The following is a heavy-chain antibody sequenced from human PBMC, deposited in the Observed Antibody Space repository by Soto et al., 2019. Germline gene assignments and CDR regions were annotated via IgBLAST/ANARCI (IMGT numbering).Heavy chain of an antibody. J-gene: IGHJ6*02. CDR3: ARDPPATRHGMDV. Sequence: EVQLVETGGGLIQPGGSLRLSCAASGFTVSSNYMSWVRQAPGKGLEWVSVIHSGGSTYYADSVRGRFTISRDNSKNTLYLQMKSLRAEDTAVYYCARDPPATRHGMDVWGQGTTVTVSS. CDR2: IHSGGST. V-gene: IGHV3-53*02. CDR1: GFTVSSNY.